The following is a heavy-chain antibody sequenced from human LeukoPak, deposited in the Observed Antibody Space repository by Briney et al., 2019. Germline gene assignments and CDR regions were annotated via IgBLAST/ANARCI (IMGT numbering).Heavy chain of an antibody. CDR1: GFTFSSYS. CDR2: ISSSSSTI. J-gene: IGHJ6*03. Sequence: TGGSLRLSCAASGFTFSSYSMNWVRQAPGKGLEWVSYISSSSSTIYYADSVKGRFTISRDNAKNSLYLQMNSLRAEDTAVYYCASSSSPAYYYYMDVWGKGTTVTVSS. CDR3: ASSSSPAYYYYMDV. V-gene: IGHV3-48*01. D-gene: IGHD6-13*01.